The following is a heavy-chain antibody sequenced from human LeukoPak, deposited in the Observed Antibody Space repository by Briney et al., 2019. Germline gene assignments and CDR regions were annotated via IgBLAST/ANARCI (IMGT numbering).Heavy chain of an antibody. CDR1: GGSISSYY. Sequence: SQSLSLTCTVSGGSISSYYWSWIRQPAGKGLEWIGYIYYSGSTNFNPALKSQVTISVAPSKNQFSLKLSSVTAADTAVYYCARYHLGTVWYSDLWGRGTLVTVSS. CDR3: ARYHLGTVWYSDL. V-gene: IGHV4-59*01. D-gene: IGHD7-27*01. CDR2: IYYSGST. J-gene: IGHJ2*01.